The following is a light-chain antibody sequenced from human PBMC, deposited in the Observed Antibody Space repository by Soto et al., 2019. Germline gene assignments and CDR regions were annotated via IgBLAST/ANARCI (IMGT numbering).Light chain of an antibody. Sequence: EIVLTQSPATLSLSPGERSTLSCRASQSVSSYLAWYQQKPGQXHRXXIYDASNRATGIPARFSGSGSGTDVTLTISSLQSEDFEVYYCQQYNNWLRTFGQGTKVDIK. V-gene: IGKV3-11*01. CDR3: QQYNNWLRT. J-gene: IGKJ1*01. CDR2: DAS. CDR1: QSVSSY.